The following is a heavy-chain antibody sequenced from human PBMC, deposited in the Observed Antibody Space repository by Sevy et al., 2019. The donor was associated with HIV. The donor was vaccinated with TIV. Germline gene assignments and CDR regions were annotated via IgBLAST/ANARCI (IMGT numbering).Heavy chain of an antibody. D-gene: IGHD6-19*01. CDR1: RFTFSDYY. Sequence: GGSLRLSCAASRFTFSDYYMSWIRQAPGKGLEWLSYISSSGSTIYYADSLKGRFTISRDNAKNSLYLQMNSLRAEDTAVYYCAREMEGVPGRAFDIWGQGTMVTVSS. V-gene: IGHV3-11*01. J-gene: IGHJ3*02. CDR2: ISSSGSTI. CDR3: AREMEGVPGRAFDI.